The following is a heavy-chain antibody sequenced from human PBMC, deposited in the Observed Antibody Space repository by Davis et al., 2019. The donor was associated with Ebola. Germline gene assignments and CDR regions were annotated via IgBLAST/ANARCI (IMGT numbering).Heavy chain of an antibody. CDR2: INHSGST. V-gene: IGHV4-34*01. CDR3: ARGLSAVPLDY. Sequence: PSETLSLTCAVYGGSFSGYYWSWIRQPPGKGLEWIGEINHSGSTNYNPSLKSRVTISVDTSKNQFSLKLSSVTAADTAVYYCARGLSAVPLDYWGQGTLVTVSS. CDR1: GGSFSGYY. J-gene: IGHJ4*02. D-gene: IGHD3-10*01.